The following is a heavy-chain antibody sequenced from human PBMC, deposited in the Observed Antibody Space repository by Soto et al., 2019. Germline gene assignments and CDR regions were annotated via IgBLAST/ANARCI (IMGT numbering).Heavy chain of an antibody. J-gene: IGHJ6*02. V-gene: IGHV1-46*01. Sequence: GASVKVSCKASGYTFTRYYIHWVRQPPGQGLEWMGIINPTSASTSYAQKFQGRVTMTRDTSTSTVYMELSSLRSEDTAVYYCARGHCSRTGCPFYYYYAMDVWGQGTTVTVSS. D-gene: IGHD2-2*01. CDR3: ARGHCSRTGCPFYYYYAMDV. CDR1: GYTFTRYY. CDR2: INPTSAST.